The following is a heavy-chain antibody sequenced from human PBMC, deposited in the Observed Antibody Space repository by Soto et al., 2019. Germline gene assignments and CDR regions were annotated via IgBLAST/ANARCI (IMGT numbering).Heavy chain of an antibody. CDR1: GGSISSGGYY. Sequence: QVQLQESGPGLVKPSQTLSLTCTVSGGSISSGGYYWSWIRQHPGKGLEWIGYIYYSGTTYNNPSLKTRVTISVDTSKNQFSLKLSPVTAADTAVYYCARADLRSPYYFDYWGQGTLVTVSS. CDR3: ARADLRSPYYFDY. D-gene: IGHD4-17*01. V-gene: IGHV4-31*03. J-gene: IGHJ4*02. CDR2: IYYSGTT.